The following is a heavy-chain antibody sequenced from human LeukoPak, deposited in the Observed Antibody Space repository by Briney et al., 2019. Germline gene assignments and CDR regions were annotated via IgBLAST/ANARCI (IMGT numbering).Heavy chain of an antibody. CDR3: ARWLQLTFDY. Sequence: SETLSLTCTVSGGSISSSSYYWGWIRQPPGKGLEWIGSIYYSGSTYYNPSLKSRVTISVDTSKNQSSLKLSSVTAADTAVYYCARWLQLTFDYWGQGTLVTVSS. D-gene: IGHD5-12*01. J-gene: IGHJ4*02. CDR2: IYYSGST. V-gene: IGHV4-39*01. CDR1: GGSISSSSYY.